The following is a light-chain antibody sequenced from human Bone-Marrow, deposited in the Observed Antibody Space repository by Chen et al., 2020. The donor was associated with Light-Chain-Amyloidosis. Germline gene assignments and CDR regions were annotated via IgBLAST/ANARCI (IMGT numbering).Light chain of an antibody. J-gene: IGLJ3*02. CDR3: QVWDRSSGSPV. CDR1: NIGPTS. Sequence: SYVLTQPSSVSVAPGQTATIACGGNNIGPTSVHWYKQTPGQAPLLVVYDDSDRPSGIPERWSGSNSGNTATLTISRVEAGDEADYYCQVWDRSSGSPVFGGGTKLTVL. CDR2: DDS. V-gene: IGLV3-21*02.